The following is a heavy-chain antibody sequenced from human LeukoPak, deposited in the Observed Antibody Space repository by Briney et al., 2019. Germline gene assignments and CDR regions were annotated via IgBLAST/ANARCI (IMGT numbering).Heavy chain of an antibody. Sequence: PGGSLRLSCAASGFTFSSYSMNWVRQAPGKGLEWVSYISSSSSTIYYADSVKGRFIISRDNARNSLYLQMSSLRVEDTAIYYCARLFGGVTTYDYWGQGAQVTVSS. V-gene: IGHV3-48*04. CDR3: ARLFGGVTTYDY. CDR2: ISSSSSTI. J-gene: IGHJ4*02. CDR1: GFTFSSYS. D-gene: IGHD2-8*02.